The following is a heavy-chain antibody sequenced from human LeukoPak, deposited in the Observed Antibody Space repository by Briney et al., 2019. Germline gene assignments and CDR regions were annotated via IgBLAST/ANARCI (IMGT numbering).Heavy chain of an antibody. D-gene: IGHD2-15*01. CDR3: ARSRYCSGGSCSDDAFDI. Sequence: GGSLRLSCAASGFTFSSYSMNWVRQAPGKGLEWVSSISSNSSYIYYADSVKGRFTISRDNAKNSLYLQMNSLRAEDTAVYYCARSRYCSGGSCSDDAFDIWGQGTMVTVSS. CDR1: GFTFSSYS. CDR2: ISSNSSYI. J-gene: IGHJ3*02. V-gene: IGHV3-21*01.